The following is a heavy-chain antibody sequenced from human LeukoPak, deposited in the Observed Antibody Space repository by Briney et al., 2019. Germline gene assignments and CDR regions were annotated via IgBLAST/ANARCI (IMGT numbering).Heavy chain of an antibody. CDR1: GFIFSNYA. V-gene: IGHV3-23*01. CDR3: ARDPNGDYIGAFDF. D-gene: IGHD4-17*01. Sequence: GGSLTLSCAGSGFIFSNYALIWVRQPPGKGLEWVSAIRGNGITASYAVSVRGRFTMSRDTSRSTLYLQMNRLRAEDTAVYYCARDPNGDYIGAFDFRGQGTMVSVSS. J-gene: IGHJ3*01. CDR2: IRGNGITA.